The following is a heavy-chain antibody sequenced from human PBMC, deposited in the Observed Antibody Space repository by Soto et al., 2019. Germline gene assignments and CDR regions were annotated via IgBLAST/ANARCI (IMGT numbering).Heavy chain of an antibody. CDR1: GGTFSSYT. CDR2: IIPSLGIA. Sequence: QVQLVQSGAEVKKPGSSVKVSCKASGGTFSSYTISWVRQAPGQGLEWMGRIIPSLGIANYAQKFQGRVTITAQKTTSTANMELSSRRSEDTAVYYCARLAVAGSGYDYWGQGTLVTVSS. V-gene: IGHV1-69*02. D-gene: IGHD6-19*01. J-gene: IGHJ4*02. CDR3: ARLAVAGSGYDY.